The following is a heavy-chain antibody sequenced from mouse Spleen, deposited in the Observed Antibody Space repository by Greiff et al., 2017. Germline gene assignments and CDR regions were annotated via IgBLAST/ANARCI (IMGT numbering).Heavy chain of an antibody. Sequence: SGAELVKPGASVKLSCKTSGYTFTSYWIQWVKQRPGQGLGWIGEIFPGTGTTYYNEKFKGKATLTIDTSSSTAYMQLSSLTSEDSAVYFCARGKDDGYYAWFAYWGQGTLVTVSA. CDR2: IFPGTGTT. D-gene: IGHD2-3*01. V-gene: IGHV1S132*01. J-gene: IGHJ3*01. CDR3: ARGKDDGYYAWFAY. CDR1: GYTFTSYW.